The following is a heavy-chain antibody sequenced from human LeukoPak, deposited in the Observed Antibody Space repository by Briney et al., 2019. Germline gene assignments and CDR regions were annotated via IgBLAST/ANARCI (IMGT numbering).Heavy chain of an antibody. CDR1: GFTFSNAW. V-gene: IGHV3-15*01. Sequence: PGGSLRLSCGASGFTFSNAWMSWVRQAPGKGLEWVGRIKSKTDGGTADYAAPVKGRFSISRDDSENTLYLQMNSLKTEDTAVYYCTTYTHSGGWYWGQGTLVTVSS. J-gene: IGHJ4*02. CDR2: IKSKTDGGTA. CDR3: TTYTHSGGWY. D-gene: IGHD6-19*01.